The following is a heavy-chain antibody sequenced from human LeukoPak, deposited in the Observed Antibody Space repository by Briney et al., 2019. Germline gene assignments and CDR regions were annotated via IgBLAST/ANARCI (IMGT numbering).Heavy chain of an antibody. CDR3: ARKNYGGKNYFDY. V-gene: IGHV3-30-3*01. Sequence: PGRSLRLSCAASGFTFDSYAIHWVRQAPGKGLEWVALISYDGSNRYYAESVKGRFTISRDNSKNTLYLQMNSLRTEDTAVYYCARKNYGGKNYFDYWGEGSSVTVSS. CDR1: GFTFDSYA. J-gene: IGHJ4*02. D-gene: IGHD4-23*01. CDR2: ISYDGSNR.